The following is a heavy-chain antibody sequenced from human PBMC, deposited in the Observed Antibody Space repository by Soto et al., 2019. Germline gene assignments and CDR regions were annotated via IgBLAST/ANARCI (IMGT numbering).Heavy chain of an antibody. J-gene: IGHJ4*02. CDR2: IYYSGST. D-gene: IGHD1-7*01. V-gene: IGHV4-61*01. Sequence: PSETLSLTCTVSGGSVSSGSYYWSWIRQPPGKGLEWIGYIYYSGSTNYNPSLKSRVTISVDTSKNQFSLKLSSVTAADTAVYYCASRDPGTSVDYWGQGTLVTVSS. CDR3: ASRDPGTSVDY. CDR1: GGSVSSGSYY.